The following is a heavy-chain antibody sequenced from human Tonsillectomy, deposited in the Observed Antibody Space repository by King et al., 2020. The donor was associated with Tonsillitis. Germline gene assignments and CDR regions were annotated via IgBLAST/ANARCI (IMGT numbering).Heavy chain of an antibody. V-gene: IGHV3-74*01. CDR2: INSDGSST. Sequence: VQLVESGGGLVQPGGSLRLSCAASGFTFSSYWMHWVRHAPGKGLVWVSRINSDGSSTSYADSVKGRFTISRDNAKNTLYLQMNSLRAEDTAVYYCARSTSRWVNPVKYWGQGTLVTVSS. CDR3: ARSTSRWVNPVKY. CDR1: GFTFSSYW. D-gene: IGHD1-26*01. J-gene: IGHJ4*02.